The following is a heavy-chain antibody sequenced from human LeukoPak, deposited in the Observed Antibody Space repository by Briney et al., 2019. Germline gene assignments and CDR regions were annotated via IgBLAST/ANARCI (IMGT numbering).Heavy chain of an antibody. J-gene: IGHJ5*02. Sequence: ASVKVPCKASGYTFSSYGISWVRQAPGQGLEWMGWIATYNSKTKYAEKVQGRVTMTTDTSTTTAYMELRTLRSDDTAVYYCARDMVGLAADGNWFDPWGQGTLVTVSS. CDR1: GYTFSSYG. V-gene: IGHV1-18*01. CDR3: ARDMVGLAADGNWFDP. CDR2: IATYNSKT. D-gene: IGHD6-13*01.